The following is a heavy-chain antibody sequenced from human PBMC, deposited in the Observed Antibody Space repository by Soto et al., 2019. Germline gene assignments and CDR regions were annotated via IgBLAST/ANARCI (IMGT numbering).Heavy chain of an antibody. CDR2: IYYSGST. J-gene: IGHJ6*02. CDR1: GGSVSSGSYY. CDR3: ARGIEGWYQGRYYYGMDV. D-gene: IGHD6-19*01. Sequence: QVQLQESGPGLVKPSETLSLTCTVSGGSVSSGSYYWSWIRQPPGKGLEWIGYIYYSGSTNYNPSLKSRVTLSEDTSKNQFSLKLSSVTAADTAVYYCARGIEGWYQGRYYYGMDVWGQGTTVTVSS. V-gene: IGHV4-61*01.